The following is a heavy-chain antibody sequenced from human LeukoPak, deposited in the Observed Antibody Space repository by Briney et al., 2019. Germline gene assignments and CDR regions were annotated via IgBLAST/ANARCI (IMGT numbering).Heavy chain of an antibody. J-gene: IGHJ4*02. D-gene: IGHD4-17*01. CDR3: ARGGPDYGDRGYFDY. CDR1: GFTFSSYW. Sequence: PGGPLRLSCAASGFTFSSYWMHWVRQAPGKGLVWVSRINSDGSSTSYADSVKGRFTISRDNAKNTLYLQMNSLRAEDTAVYYCARGGPDYGDRGYFDYWGQGTLVTVSS. V-gene: IGHV3-74*01. CDR2: INSDGSST.